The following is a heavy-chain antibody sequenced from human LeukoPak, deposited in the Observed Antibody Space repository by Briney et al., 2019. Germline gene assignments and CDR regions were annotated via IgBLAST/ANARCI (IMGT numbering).Heavy chain of an antibody. J-gene: IGHJ4*02. CDR1: GFTVSSNS. CDR3: ARRAGAYSHPYDY. CDR2: IYSDNT. D-gene: IGHD4/OR15-4a*01. Sequence: LRLSCTVSGFTVSSNSMSWVRQAPGKGLEWVSFIYSDNTHYSYSVKGRFTISIDNSKNTLYLQMNSLRAEDTAVYYCARRAGAYSHPYDYWGQGTLVTVSS. V-gene: IGHV3-53*01.